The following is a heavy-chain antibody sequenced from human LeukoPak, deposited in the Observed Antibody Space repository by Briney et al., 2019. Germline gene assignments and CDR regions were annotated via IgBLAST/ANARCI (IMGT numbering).Heavy chain of an antibody. V-gene: IGHV3-48*03. CDR2: ISGSGSTI. Sequence: GGSLRLSCAASGFTFSSYEMNWVRQAPGKGLEWVSFISGSGSTIYYADSVKGRFIISRDNAKNSLYLQMNSLRAEDTAVYYCARDPISNRGNYYFDYWGQGTLVTVSS. J-gene: IGHJ4*02. CDR3: ARDPISNRGNYYFDY. D-gene: IGHD4-23*01. CDR1: GFTFSSYE.